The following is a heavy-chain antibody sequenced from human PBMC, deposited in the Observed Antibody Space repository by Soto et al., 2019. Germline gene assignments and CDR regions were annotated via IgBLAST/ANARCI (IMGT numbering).Heavy chain of an antibody. CDR3: ARIEMASIK. V-gene: IGHV4-31*03. CDR2: IYYTGST. CDR1: GASIRSGGYY. Sequence: PSETLSLTCSVSGASIRSGGYYWSWLRQSPGKGLEWIGHIYYTGSTFYSPSLKSRLTISLDTSENQFSLDLRSVTAADTAMYYCARIEMASIKWGRGTLVTVSS. J-gene: IGHJ4*02.